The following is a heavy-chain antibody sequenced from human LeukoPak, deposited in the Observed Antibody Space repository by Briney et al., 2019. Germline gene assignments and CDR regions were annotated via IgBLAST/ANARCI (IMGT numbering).Heavy chain of an antibody. CDR1: GYTFTSYG. V-gene: IGHV1-18*01. D-gene: IGHD6-19*01. CDR3: ARDVAVAGTADDAFDI. J-gene: IGHJ3*02. Sequence: ASVKVSCKASGYTFTSYGISWVRQAPGQGLEWMGWISAYNGNTNYAQKLQGRVTMTTDTSTSTAYMELRSLRSDDTAVYYCARDVAVAGTADDAFDIWGQGTMVTVPS. CDR2: ISAYNGNT.